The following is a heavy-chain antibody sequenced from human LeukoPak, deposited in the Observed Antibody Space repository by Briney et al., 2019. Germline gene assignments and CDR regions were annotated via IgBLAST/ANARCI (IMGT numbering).Heavy chain of an antibody. J-gene: IGHJ4*02. D-gene: IGHD3-22*01. CDR3: SKAMNYDSSGYDFDY. CDR2: ISWNSGSI. V-gene: IGHV3-9*01. CDR1: GFTFDDYA. Sequence: GGSLRLSCAASGFTFDDYAMHWVRQAPGKGLEWVSGISWNSGSIGYADSVKGRFTISSANARNYLSLKMNSRRVEDTALYNYSKAMNYDSSGYDFDYGGQGTLVTVSS.